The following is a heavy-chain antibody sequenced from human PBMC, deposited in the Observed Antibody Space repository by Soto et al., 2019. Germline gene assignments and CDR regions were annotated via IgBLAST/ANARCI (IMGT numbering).Heavy chain of an antibody. CDR3: LGYCISTSCSRDEYFQH. CDR2: IYYSGST. V-gene: IGHV4-39*01. J-gene: IGHJ1*01. Sequence: QLQLQESGPGLVKPSETLSLTCTVSDGSISSSRYYWGWIRQPPGKGLEWIGSIYYSGSTCYNPSLKSPVTISVDTSKNQFSLKLSSVTAADTAVYYCLGYCISTSCSRDEYFQHWGQGTLVTVSS. CDR1: DGSISSSRYY. D-gene: IGHD2-2*01.